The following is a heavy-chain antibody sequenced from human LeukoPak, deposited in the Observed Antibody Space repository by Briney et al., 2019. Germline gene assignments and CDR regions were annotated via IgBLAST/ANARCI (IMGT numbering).Heavy chain of an antibody. V-gene: IGHV4-59*01. Sequence: SETLSLTCTVSGGSISSYYWSWIRQSPGKGLEWIGYIYYSGSTNYNPSLKSRVTISVDTSKNQFSLKLSSVTAADTAVYYCAVTIRGKYYFDYWGQGTLVTVSS. CDR1: GGSISSYY. CDR3: AVTIRGKYYFDY. J-gene: IGHJ4*02. CDR2: IYYSGST. D-gene: IGHD4-17*01.